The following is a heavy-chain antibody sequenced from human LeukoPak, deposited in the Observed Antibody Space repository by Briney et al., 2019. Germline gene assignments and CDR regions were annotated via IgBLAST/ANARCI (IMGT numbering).Heavy chain of an antibody. V-gene: IGHV3-7*01. D-gene: IGHD6-13*01. CDR2: IKQDGGEK. J-gene: IGHJ4*02. Sequence: TGGSLRLSCAASGFTFSTYWMSWVRQAPGKGLEWVANIKQDGGEKYCVDSVKGRFTISRDNAKNSLYLQMNSLRAEDTAMYYCARDSAGNDYWGQGTLVTVSS. CDR1: GFTFSTYW. CDR3: ARDSAGNDY.